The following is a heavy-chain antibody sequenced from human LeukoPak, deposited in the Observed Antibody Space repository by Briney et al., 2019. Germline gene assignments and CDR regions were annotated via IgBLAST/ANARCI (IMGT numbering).Heavy chain of an antibody. CDR2: INPNSGGT. CDR3: ARGKRSVLRYFDWSKNRPFDY. Sequence: ASVKVSCKASGYTFTGYYIHWVRQAPGQGLEWMGWINPNSGGTNYAQKFQGRVTVTRDTSFNTAYMELSRLISDDTAVYYCARGKRSVLRYFDWSKNRPFDYWGQGTLVTVSS. D-gene: IGHD3-9*01. V-gene: IGHV1-2*02. CDR1: GYTFTGYY. J-gene: IGHJ4*02.